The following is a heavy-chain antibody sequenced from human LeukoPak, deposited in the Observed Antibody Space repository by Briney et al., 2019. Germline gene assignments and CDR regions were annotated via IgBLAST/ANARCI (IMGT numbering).Heavy chain of an antibody. CDR3: AGGRSRGYDFWSGYWPPRVY. Sequence: GGSLRLSCAASGFTVSSNYMSWVRQAPGQGLEWVSVIYSGGSTYYADSVKGRFTISRDNSKNTLYLQMNSLRAEDTAVYYCAGGRSRGYDFWSGYWPPRVYWGQGTLVTVSS. CDR2: IYSGGST. CDR1: GFTVSSNY. J-gene: IGHJ4*02. D-gene: IGHD3-3*01. V-gene: IGHV3-66*02.